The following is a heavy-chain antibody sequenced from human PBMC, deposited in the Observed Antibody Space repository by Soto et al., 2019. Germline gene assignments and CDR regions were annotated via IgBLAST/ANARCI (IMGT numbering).Heavy chain of an antibody. CDR1: GGSISSGDDY. CDR3: AKGSEVARQELDC. V-gene: IGHV4-30-4*01. D-gene: IGHD2-15*01. J-gene: IGHJ4*02. CDR2: IYYSGST. Sequence: SETLSLTCTVSGGSISSGDDYWSWIRQPPGKGLEWIGYIYYSGSTYYNPSLKSRVTISVDTSKNQFSLKLSSVTAADTAVYYCAKGSEVARQELDCWGQGTLVTVSS.